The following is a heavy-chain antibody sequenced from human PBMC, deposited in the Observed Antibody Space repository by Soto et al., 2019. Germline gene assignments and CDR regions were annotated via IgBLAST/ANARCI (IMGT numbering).Heavy chain of an antibody. Sequence: SETLSLTCAVSGYSISSGYYWGWIRQPPGKGLEWIGGIYHSGSTYYNPSLKSRVTISVDTSKNQCSLKLSCGTAADTAVYYCARPNLIAAAGTGDAFDIWGQGTMVTVSS. CDR1: GYSISSGYY. J-gene: IGHJ3*02. CDR2: IYHSGST. D-gene: IGHD6-13*01. CDR3: ARPNLIAAAGTGDAFDI. V-gene: IGHV4-38-2*01.